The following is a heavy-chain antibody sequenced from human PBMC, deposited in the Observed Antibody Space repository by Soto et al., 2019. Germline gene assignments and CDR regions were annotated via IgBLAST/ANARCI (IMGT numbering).Heavy chain of an antibody. D-gene: IGHD6-19*01. CDR3: ARDLENSSGWYRHFDY. CDR2: IYYSGST. Sequence: SETLSLTCTVSGGSVSSGSYYWSWIRQPPGKGLEWIGYIYYSGSTNYNPSLKSRVTISVDTSKNQFSLKLSSVTAADTAVYYCARDLENSSGWYRHFDYWGQGTLVTVSS. CDR1: GGSVSSGSYY. J-gene: IGHJ4*02. V-gene: IGHV4-61*01.